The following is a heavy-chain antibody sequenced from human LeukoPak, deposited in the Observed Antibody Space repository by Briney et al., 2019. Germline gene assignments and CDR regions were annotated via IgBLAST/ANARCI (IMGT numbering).Heavy chain of an antibody. CDR3: ARDLLNEGNHLDY. CDR1: GGSINYYY. D-gene: IGHD4-23*01. J-gene: IGHJ4*02. V-gene: IGHV4-30-4*01. CDR2: IYYSGST. Sequence: SETLSLTCTVSGGSINYYYWMWIRQPPGKGLEWIGYIYYSGSTYYNPSLKSRVTISVDTSKNQFSLKLSSVTAADTAVYYCARDLLNEGNHLDYWGQGTLVTVSS.